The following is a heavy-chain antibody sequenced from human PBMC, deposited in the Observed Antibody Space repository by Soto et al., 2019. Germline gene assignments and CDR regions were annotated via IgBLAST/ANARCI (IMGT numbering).Heavy chain of an antibody. J-gene: IGHJ6*02. Sequence: SETLSLTCTVPGGSISSYYWSWIRQPPENGLEWIGYIYYSGSTNYNPSLKSRVTISVDTSKNQFSLNLSSVTAADTAVYYCVRDSPSFWSGPYYYGMDVWGQGTTVTVSS. V-gene: IGHV4-59*01. CDR2: IYYSGST. D-gene: IGHD3-3*01. CDR3: VRDSPSFWSGPYYYGMDV. CDR1: GGSISSYY.